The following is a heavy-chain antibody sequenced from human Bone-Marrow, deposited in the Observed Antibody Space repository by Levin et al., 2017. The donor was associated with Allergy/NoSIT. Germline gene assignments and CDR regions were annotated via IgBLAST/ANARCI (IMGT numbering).Heavy chain of an antibody. CDR3: AKDLSQQLVRAGY. D-gene: IGHD6-13*01. CDR1: GFTFSSYG. V-gene: IGHV3-30*18. Sequence: QTGGSLRLSCAASGFTFSSYGMHWVRQAPGKGLEWVAVISYDGSNKYYADSVKGRFTISRDNSKNTLYLQMNSLRAEDTAVYYCAKDLSQQLVRAGYWGQGTLVTVSS. J-gene: IGHJ4*02. CDR2: ISYDGSNK.